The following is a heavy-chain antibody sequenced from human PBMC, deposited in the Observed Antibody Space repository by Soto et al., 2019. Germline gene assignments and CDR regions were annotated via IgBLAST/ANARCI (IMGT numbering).Heavy chain of an antibody. CDR2: ISYDGSNK. Sequence: QVQLVESGGGVVQPGRSLRLSCAASGFTFSSYAMHWVRQAPGKGLEWVAVISYDGSNKYYADSVKGRFTISRDNSKNSLERQMNSLRSEDGSVFYCGRGGGDYYDSCGYYFAYGGKETLVTFS. J-gene: IGHJ4*02. CDR3: GRGGGDYYDSCGYYFAY. D-gene: IGHD3-22*01. V-gene: IGHV3-30-3*01. CDR1: GFTFSSYA.